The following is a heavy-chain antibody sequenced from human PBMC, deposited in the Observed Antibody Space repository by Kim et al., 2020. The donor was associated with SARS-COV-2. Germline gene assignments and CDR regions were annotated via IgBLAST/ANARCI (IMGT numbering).Heavy chain of an antibody. J-gene: IGHJ4*02. CDR1: GFTFSSYS. CDR2: ISSSSSYI. V-gene: IGHV3-21*01. CDR3: ARSPTRSKDYFDY. Sequence: GGSLRLSCAASGFTFSSYSMNWVRQAPGKGLEWVSSISSSSSYIYYADSVKGRFTISRDNAKNSLYLQMNSLRAEDTAVYYCARSPTRSKDYFDYWGQGTLVTVSS.